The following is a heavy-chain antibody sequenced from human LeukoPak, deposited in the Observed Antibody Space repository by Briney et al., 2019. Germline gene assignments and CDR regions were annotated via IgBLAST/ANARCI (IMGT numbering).Heavy chain of an antibody. J-gene: IGHJ4*02. CDR2: ISSSSTI. CDR1: GFTFSSYS. D-gene: IGHD3-10*01. CDR3: ARAPSGYYTYYFDY. Sequence: GGSLRLSCAASGFTFSSYSMDWVRQAPGKGLEWVSYISSSSTIYYADSVKGRFTISRDNAKNSLYLQMNSLRAEDTAVYYCARAPSGYYTYYFDYWGQGTLVTVSS. V-gene: IGHV3-48*01.